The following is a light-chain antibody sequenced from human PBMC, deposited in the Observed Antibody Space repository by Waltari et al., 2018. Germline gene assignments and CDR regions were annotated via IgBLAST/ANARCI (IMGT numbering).Light chain of an antibody. J-gene: IGKJ1*01. V-gene: IGKV3-20*01. Sequence: EIVLTQSPGTASLSPGERVTLSCRASQTVGSSSLAWYQQKPGQAPRLVIYRASRRATGIPARFSCSGSGTDFSLTISRLEPEDFAVYYCQQHGTLPATFGQGTKVEIK. CDR1: QTVGSSS. CDR3: QQHGTLPAT. CDR2: RAS.